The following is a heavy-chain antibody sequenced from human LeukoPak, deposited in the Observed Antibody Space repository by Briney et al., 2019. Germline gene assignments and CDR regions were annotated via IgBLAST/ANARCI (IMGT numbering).Heavy chain of an antibody. J-gene: IGHJ4*02. Sequence: GGSLRLSCAASGFPFSSYGMHWVRQAPGKGLEWVANINQDESSQYYVDAVRGRFTISRDNAKNSLYLQMNSLRAEDTAEYFCARDSRAVAADFDYWGQGTLVTVSS. CDR3: ARDSRAVAADFDY. CDR2: INQDESSQ. V-gene: IGHV3-7*01. D-gene: IGHD6-19*01. CDR1: GFPFSSYG.